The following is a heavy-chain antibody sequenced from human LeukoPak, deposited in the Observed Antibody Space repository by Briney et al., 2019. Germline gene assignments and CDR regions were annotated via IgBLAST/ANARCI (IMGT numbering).Heavy chain of an antibody. Sequence: SETLSLTCTVSGGSISSYYWSWIRQPPGKGLEWIGYIYYSESTNYNPSLKSRVTISVDTSKNQFSLKLSSVTAADTAVYYCARGPFWSGYLSDAFDIWGQGTMVTVSS. J-gene: IGHJ3*02. CDR3: ARGPFWSGYLSDAFDI. D-gene: IGHD3-3*01. V-gene: IGHV4-59*01. CDR2: IYYSEST. CDR1: GGSISSYY.